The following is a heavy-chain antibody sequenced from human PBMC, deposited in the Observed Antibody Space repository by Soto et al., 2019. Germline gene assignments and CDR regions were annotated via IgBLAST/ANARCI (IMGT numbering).Heavy chain of an antibody. D-gene: IGHD1-26*01. Sequence: SETLSLTCTISGGSIKGYYWSWIRQPPGKGLEWIGYIYYSGSTNYNPSLKSRVTISVDTSKNQFSLKLNSVTAADTAVYYCARNSGSYYRWFDPWGQGTLVTVSS. J-gene: IGHJ5*02. CDR1: GGSIKGYY. V-gene: IGHV4-59*01. CDR3: ARNSGSYYRWFDP. CDR2: IYYSGST.